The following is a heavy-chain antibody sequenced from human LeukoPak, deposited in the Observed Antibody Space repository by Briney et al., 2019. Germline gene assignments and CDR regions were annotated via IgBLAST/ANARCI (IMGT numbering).Heavy chain of an antibody. J-gene: IGHJ4*02. V-gene: IGHV1-69*01. D-gene: IGHD6-19*01. CDR3: ASFPNSSGLDY. CDR2: IIPIFGTA. CDR1: GGTFSSYA. Sequence: ASVKVSCKASGGTFSSYAISWVRQAPGQGLEWMGGIIPIFGTANYAQKFQGRVTFTADESTSTAYMELSSLRSEDTAVYYCASFPNSSGLDYWGQGTLVTVSS.